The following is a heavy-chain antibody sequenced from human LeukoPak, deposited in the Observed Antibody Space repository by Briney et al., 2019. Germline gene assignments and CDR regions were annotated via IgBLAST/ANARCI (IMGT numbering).Heavy chain of an antibody. J-gene: IGHJ5*02. V-gene: IGHV3-15*01. CDR3: TTALWFGELKGENWFDP. CDR2: IKSKTDGGTT. CDR1: GFTFSNAW. D-gene: IGHD3-10*01. Sequence: GGSLRLSCAASGFTFSNAWMSWVRQAPGKGLEWVGRIKSKTDGGTTDYAAPVKGRFTISRDDSKNTLYLQMNSLKTEDTAVYYCTTALWFGELKGENWFDPWGQGTLVTVSS.